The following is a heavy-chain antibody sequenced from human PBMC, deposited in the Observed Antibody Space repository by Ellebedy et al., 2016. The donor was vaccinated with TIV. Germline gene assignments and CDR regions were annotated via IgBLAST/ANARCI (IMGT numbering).Heavy chain of an antibody. J-gene: IGHJ4*02. D-gene: IGHD1-1*01. Sequence: GGSLRLSXAASGFTFSDYYMSWIRQAPGKGLEWISYISNSSDYTNYADSVKGRFSISRDNAKNSVYLQMNNLRDEDTAVYYCAKDVTNWGRGTLVTVSS. CDR2: ISNSSDYT. CDR3: AKDVTN. CDR1: GFTFSDYY. V-gene: IGHV3-11*06.